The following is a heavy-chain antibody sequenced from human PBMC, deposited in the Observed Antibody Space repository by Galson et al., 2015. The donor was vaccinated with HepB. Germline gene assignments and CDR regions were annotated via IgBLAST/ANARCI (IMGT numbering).Heavy chain of an antibody. CDR3: ATDSSPYYYDTSGNFGYFVL. J-gene: IGHJ2*01. Sequence: SVKVSCKASGFIFSSSAMQWVRQARGQRLEWIGWIVVGSGNTNYAQKFQERVTITRDMSTNTAYMELSSLRSEDTAVYYCATDSSPYYYDTSGNFGYFVLWGRGTLVTVSS. D-gene: IGHD3-22*01. V-gene: IGHV1-58*02. CDR2: IVVGSGNT. CDR1: GFIFSSSA.